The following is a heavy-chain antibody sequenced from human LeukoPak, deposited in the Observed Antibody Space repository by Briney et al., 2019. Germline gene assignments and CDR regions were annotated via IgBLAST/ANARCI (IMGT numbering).Heavy chain of an antibody. D-gene: IGHD6-13*01. CDR3: AKGIAAAGTEAFDI. CDR1: GFTFSNHA. CDR2: ISGSGGST. V-gene: IGHV3-23*01. J-gene: IGHJ3*02. Sequence: GGSLRLSCAASGFTFSNHAMSWVCQAPGKGLEWVSAISGSGGSTYYADSVKGRFTISRDNSKNTLYLQMNSLRAEDTAVYYCAKGIAAAGTEAFDIWGQGTMVTVSS.